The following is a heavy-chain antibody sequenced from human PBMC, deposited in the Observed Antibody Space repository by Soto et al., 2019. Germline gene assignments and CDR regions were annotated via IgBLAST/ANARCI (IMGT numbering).Heavy chain of an antibody. Sequence: GSLRLSCAASGITFTRYTMNWVRQAPGKGLEWGSSISSTTNYIYYGDSMKGRFTISRDNAKNSLYLEMNSLRAEDTAVYYCARESEDLTSNFDYWGQGTLVTVSS. CDR1: GITFTRYT. CDR3: ARESEDLTSNFDY. CDR2: ISSTTNYI. V-gene: IGHV3-21*06. J-gene: IGHJ4*02.